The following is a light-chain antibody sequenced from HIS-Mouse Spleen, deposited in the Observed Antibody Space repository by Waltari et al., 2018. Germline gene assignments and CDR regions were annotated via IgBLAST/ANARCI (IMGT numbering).Light chain of an antibody. CDR3: QQLNSYPPT. CDR2: AAS. V-gene: IGKV1-9*01. Sequence: DIQLTQSPSFLSASVGDRVTITCRASQGISSYLACYQQKPGKAPKLLIYAASTLQSGVPSRFSGSGSGTEFTLTISSLQPEDFATYDCQQLNSYPPTFGQGTKVEIK. CDR1: QGISSY. J-gene: IGKJ1*01.